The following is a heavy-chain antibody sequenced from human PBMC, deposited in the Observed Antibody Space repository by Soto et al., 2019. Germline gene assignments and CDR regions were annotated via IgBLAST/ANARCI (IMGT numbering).Heavy chain of an antibody. CDR3: ARDLVYDILTGYSYGMDV. CDR1: GFTFSSYG. J-gene: IGHJ6*02. V-gene: IGHV3-21*01. Sequence: LRLSCAASGFTFSSYGMNWVRQAPGKGLEWVSSISSSSSYIYYADSVKGRFTISRDNAKNSLYLQMNSLRAEDTAVYYCARDLVYDILTGYSYGMDVWGQGTTVTVSS. CDR2: ISSSSSYI. D-gene: IGHD3-9*01.